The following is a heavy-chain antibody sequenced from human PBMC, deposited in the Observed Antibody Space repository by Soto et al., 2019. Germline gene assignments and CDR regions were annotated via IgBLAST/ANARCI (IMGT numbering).Heavy chain of an antibody. V-gene: IGHV1-18*01. CDR1: GYTFTSYG. Sequence: QVQLVQSGAEVKKPGASVKVSCKASGYTFTSYGISWVRQAPGQGLEWMGWISAYNGNTNYAQKLQGRVTMTTDTSASTAYMELRSMRSDDTAVYYCARDHWVVVASIAFDIWGQGTMVTVSS. CDR3: ARDHWVVVASIAFDI. CDR2: ISAYNGNT. D-gene: IGHD2-15*01. J-gene: IGHJ3*02.